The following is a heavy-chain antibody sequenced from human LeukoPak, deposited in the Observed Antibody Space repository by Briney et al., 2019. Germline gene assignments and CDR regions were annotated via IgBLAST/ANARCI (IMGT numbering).Heavy chain of an antibody. J-gene: IGHJ4*02. CDR1: GGSFSGYY. V-gene: IGHV4-34*01. Sequence: SETLSLTCAVYGGSFSGYYWSWIRQPPGKGLEWIGEINHSGSTNYNPSLKSRVTISVDTSKNQFSLKLSSVTAADTAVYYCAREMRRYYFDYWGQGTLVTVSS. CDR3: AREMRRYYFDY. CDR2: INHSGST.